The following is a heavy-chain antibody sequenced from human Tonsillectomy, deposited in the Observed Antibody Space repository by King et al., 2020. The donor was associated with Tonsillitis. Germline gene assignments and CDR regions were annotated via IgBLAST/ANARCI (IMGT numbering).Heavy chain of an antibody. Sequence: VQLVESGGGLVQPGRSLRLSCAASGFTFDDYAMHWVRQAPGKGLEWVSGISWNSGGIGYADSVKGRFTISRDNAKNSLYLQINSLRAENTALYYCAKDSTHHNSCWCGDDYYGMDVWGRGTTVPVSS. CDR1: GFTFDDYA. J-gene: IGHJ6*02. CDR3: AKDSTHHNSCWCGDDYYGMDV. D-gene: IGHD6-19*01. CDR2: ISWNSGGI. V-gene: IGHV3-9*01.